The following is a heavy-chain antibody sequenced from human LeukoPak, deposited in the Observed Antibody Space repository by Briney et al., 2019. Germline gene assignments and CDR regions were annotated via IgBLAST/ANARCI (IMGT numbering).Heavy chain of an antibody. V-gene: IGHV3-23*01. Sequence: GGSLRLSCAASGFTFSSYEMNWVRQAPGKGLEWVSSIGGTGDDTFYADSVKGRFTISRDNSKNTLYLQLSSLRAEDTAVYYCAKDGVSYNRRWDWFDPWGQGTLLTVSS. D-gene: IGHD3-10*01. CDR2: IGGTGDDT. J-gene: IGHJ5*02. CDR1: GFTFSSYE. CDR3: AKDGVSYNRRWDWFDP.